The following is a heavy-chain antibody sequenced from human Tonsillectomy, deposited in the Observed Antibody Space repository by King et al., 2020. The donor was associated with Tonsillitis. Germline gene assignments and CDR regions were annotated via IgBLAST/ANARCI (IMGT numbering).Heavy chain of an antibody. D-gene: IGHD6-19*01. V-gene: IGHV3-49*03. CDR1: GFTCGDFG. Sequence: VQLVESGGGLVQPGRSLRLSCRASGFTCGDFGMSWFRQAPGKGLGGVGCIRSKGDGGTTEYAASVKGRFTNSRDDSKSSAYLQMNSLKTEDTAVYFCTRDSEAVAGITLDYWGQGTLVTVSS. CDR2: IRSKGDGGTT. CDR3: TRDSEAVAGITLDY. J-gene: IGHJ4*02.